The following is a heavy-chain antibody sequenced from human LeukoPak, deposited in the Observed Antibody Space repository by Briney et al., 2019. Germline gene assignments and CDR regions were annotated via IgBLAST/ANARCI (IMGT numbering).Heavy chain of an antibody. CDR1: GFTFISFG. CDR3: AILGRDYYDSSGYYPPGYFDY. CDR2: IKKEGGEK. V-gene: IGHV3-7*01. D-gene: IGHD3-22*01. Sequence: GGPLSLPFEASGFTFISFGMSWAGRPPGKGLEGLPKIKKEGGEKYYVDSVKGRFTISRDNAKNSLYLQMNSLRAEDTAVYYCAILGRDYYDSSGYYPPGYFDYWGQGTLVTVSS. J-gene: IGHJ4*02.